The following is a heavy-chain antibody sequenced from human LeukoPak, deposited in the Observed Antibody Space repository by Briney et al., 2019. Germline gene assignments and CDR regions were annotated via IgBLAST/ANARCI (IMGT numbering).Heavy chain of an antibody. V-gene: IGHV4-39*01. D-gene: IGHD1-26*01. CDR2: IFLSGST. CDR3: AKVGHGGLWELQDY. CDR1: GGSISSSSYY. Sequence: SETLSLTCTVSGGSISSSSYYWGWIRQPPGKGLEWIGGIFLSGSTYYNPSLKSRVTISVDTSKNQFSLKLSSVTATDTAVYYCAKVGHGGLWELQDYWGQGTLVTVSS. J-gene: IGHJ4*02.